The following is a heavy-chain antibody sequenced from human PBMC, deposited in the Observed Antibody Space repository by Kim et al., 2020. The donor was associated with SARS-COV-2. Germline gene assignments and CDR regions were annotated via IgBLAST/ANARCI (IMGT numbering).Heavy chain of an antibody. J-gene: IGHJ4*02. CDR3: ARGRGGLFDY. V-gene: IGHV1-8*01. Sequence: NTGYAQKFQGRVTMTRNTSISTAYMELSSLRSEDTAVYYCARGRGGLFDYWGQGTLVTVSS. D-gene: IGHD3-16*01. CDR2: NT.